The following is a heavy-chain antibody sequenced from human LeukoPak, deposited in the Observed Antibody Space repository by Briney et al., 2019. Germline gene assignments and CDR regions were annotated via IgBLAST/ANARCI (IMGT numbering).Heavy chain of an antibody. Sequence: ASVNVSCKASGYTFTIYDINWVRQATGQGLVWMGWMNPNSGNTGYAQKFQGRVTMTRNTSISTAYMELSSLRSEDTAVYYCARGYQGRITMVRGVKRYYYGMDVWGQGTTVTVSS. D-gene: IGHD3-10*01. V-gene: IGHV1-8*01. CDR3: ARGYQGRITMVRGVKRYYYGMDV. CDR1: GYTFTIYD. J-gene: IGHJ6*02. CDR2: MNPNSGNT.